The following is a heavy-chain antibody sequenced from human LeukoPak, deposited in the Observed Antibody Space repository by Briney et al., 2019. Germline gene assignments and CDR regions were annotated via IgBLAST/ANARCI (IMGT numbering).Heavy chain of an antibody. J-gene: IGHJ4*02. Sequence: GGSLRLSCAASGFTFSSYAMSWVRQAPGKGLEWVSAISGSGGTTYYADSVKGRFTISRDNSKDTLYLQMDSLRAADTAVYYCAKGSGYCSSTRCYPLDYWGQGTLVTVSS. V-gene: IGHV3-23*01. CDR1: GFTFSSYA. CDR3: AKGSGYCSSTRCYPLDY. CDR2: ISGSGGTT. D-gene: IGHD2-2*01.